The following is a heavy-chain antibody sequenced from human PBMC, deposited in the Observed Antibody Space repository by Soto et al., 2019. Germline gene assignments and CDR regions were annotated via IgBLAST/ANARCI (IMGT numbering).Heavy chain of an antibody. V-gene: IGHV3-23*01. CDR1: GFTFSNYA. D-gene: IGHD3-10*01. Sequence: EVQLLESGGGFVRPGGSLRLSCAASGFTFSNYAMSWVRQGQGKGLEWVSGTSDSGDSTYYADSVKGRFTISRDNSKNTLYLQMNSLRVEDTAVYYCAKGGRDVIRGEIDYWGQGSLVTVSS. J-gene: IGHJ4*02. CDR2: TSDSGDST. CDR3: AKGGRDVIRGEIDY.